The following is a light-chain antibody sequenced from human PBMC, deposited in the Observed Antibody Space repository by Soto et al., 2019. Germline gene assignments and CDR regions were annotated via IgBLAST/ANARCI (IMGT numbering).Light chain of an antibody. CDR3: SSYPNTSPYV. J-gene: IGLJ1*01. Sequence: QSALTQPASVSGSPGQSITISCTGTNSDVGGYNYVSWYQQHPGEAPKLMIYDVTSRPSGVSNRFSGSKSGNTASLTISGLQVEAEGDYNCSSYPNTSPYVFGPGTKLTVL. V-gene: IGLV2-14*03. CDR1: NSDVGGYNY. CDR2: DVT.